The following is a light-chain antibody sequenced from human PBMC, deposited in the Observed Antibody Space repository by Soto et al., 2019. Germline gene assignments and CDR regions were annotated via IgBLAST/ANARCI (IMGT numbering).Light chain of an antibody. Sequence: DIVMTQSPDSLAVSLGERATINCKSSQSVLYSSNNKNYLAWYQQKPGQPPKLLIYWASTRASGVPDRFSGSGSGTDFTLTISSLQAEDVAVYYCQQYYSTPPKFGQGTKVEIK. CDR1: QSVLYSSNNKNY. CDR2: WAS. J-gene: IGKJ1*01. CDR3: QQYYSTPPK. V-gene: IGKV4-1*01.